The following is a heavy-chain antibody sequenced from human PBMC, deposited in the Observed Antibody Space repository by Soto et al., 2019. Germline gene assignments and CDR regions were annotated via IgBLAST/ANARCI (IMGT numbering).Heavy chain of an antibody. Sequence: SETLSLTCTVSGGSISNYYWSWLRQPPGKGLEWIGYVSYSGRINYNPSLESRVTISADTFKRQISLTLTSVTAADTAVYYCARHNWNDVGWLGPWGQGTLVTVSS. D-gene: IGHD1-20*01. V-gene: IGHV4-59*08. CDR3: ARHNWNDVGWLGP. J-gene: IGHJ5*02. CDR1: GGSISNYY. CDR2: VSYSGRI.